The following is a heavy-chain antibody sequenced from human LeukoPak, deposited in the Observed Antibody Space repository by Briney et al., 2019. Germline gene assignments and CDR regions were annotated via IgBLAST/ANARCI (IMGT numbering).Heavy chain of an antibody. CDR3: ARDLGDIVADS. V-gene: IGHV1-2*06. CDR1: GYTFTDYQ. J-gene: IGHJ4*02. Sequence: ASVKVSCKASGYTFTDYQLHWVRQAPGQGLEWVGRINPNSGVTNFAQKFQGRTTMTRDTSISTAYMELSRLRSDDTAMYYCARDLGDIVADSWGQGTLVTVSS. CDR2: INPNSGVT. D-gene: IGHD5-12*01.